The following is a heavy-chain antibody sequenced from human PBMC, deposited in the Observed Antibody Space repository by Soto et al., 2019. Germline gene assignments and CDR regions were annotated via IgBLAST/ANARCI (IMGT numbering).Heavy chain of an antibody. V-gene: IGHV1-3*01. CDR3: AREPKSSSWSYYYYGMDG. CDR1: GYTFTSYA. CDR2: INAGNGNT. D-gene: IGHD6-13*01. J-gene: IGHJ6*02. Sequence: QVQLVQSGAEVKKPGASVKVSCKASGYTFTSYAMHWVRQAPGQRLEWMGWINAGNGNTKYSQKFQCRVTITRDTSASTAYMELSSLRSEDTAVYYCAREPKSSSWSYYYYGMDGLGQGTTVTVSS.